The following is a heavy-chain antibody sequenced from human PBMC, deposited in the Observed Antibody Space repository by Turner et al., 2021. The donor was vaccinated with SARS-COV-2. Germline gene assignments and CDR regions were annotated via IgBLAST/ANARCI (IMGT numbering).Heavy chain of an antibody. Sequence: QVQLVESGGGVVQPGRSLRLSCAASGVTFSSYGMHWVRQAPGKGLEWVAVIWNDGSNKYYADSVKGRFTISRDNSKNTLYLQMNSLRAEDTAVYYCARAHYYGSGRGAFDIWGQGTMVTISS. CDR1: GVTFSSYG. J-gene: IGHJ3*02. CDR2: IWNDGSNK. V-gene: IGHV3-33*01. CDR3: ARAHYYGSGRGAFDI. D-gene: IGHD3-10*01.